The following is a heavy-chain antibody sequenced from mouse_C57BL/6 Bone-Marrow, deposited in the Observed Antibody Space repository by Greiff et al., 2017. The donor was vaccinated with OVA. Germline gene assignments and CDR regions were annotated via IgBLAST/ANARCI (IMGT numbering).Heavy chain of an antibody. D-gene: IGHD2-3*01. CDR1: GFTIKDDY. CDR3: TTCGYYVWFAY. J-gene: IGHJ3*01. Sequence: VQLQQSGAELVRPGASVKLSCTASGFTIKDDYMHWVKQRPEQGLEWIGWIDPENGDTEYASKFQGKATITADTSSNTAYLQLSSLTSEDTAVYYCTTCGYYVWFAYWGQGTLVTVSA. V-gene: IGHV14-4*01. CDR2: IDPENGDT.